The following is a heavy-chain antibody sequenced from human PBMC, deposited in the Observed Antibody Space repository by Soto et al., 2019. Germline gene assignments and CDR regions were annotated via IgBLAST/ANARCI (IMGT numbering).Heavy chain of an antibody. V-gene: IGHV4-4*07. CDR1: GTSISCFY. D-gene: IGHD1-1*01. J-gene: IGHJ5*02. CDR3: VRDGTKTLRDWFDP. CDR2: IYATGTT. Sequence: SETLSLTCTASGTSISCFYCCWLRASAGKGLEWIGRIYATGTTDYNPSLKSRVMMSVDTSKKQFSLKLRSVTAADTAVYYCVRDGTKTLRDWFDPWGHGISVTVS.